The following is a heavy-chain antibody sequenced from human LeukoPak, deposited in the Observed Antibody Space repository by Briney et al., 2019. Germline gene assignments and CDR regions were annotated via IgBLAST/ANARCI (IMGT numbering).Heavy chain of an antibody. D-gene: IGHD6-13*01. Sequence: SGTLSLTCTVSGDSIGRSGSYWGWIRQTLGKDLEWIGHLDYAESTFYNPSLISRVTISADRTKNQISLRLTYVTAADTALYYCVRVAGTTGSSWYYFNSWGQGTLVSVSS. J-gene: IGHJ4*02. CDR3: VRVAGTTGSSWYYFNS. CDR1: GDSIGRSGSY. V-gene: IGHV4-39*01. CDR2: LDYAEST.